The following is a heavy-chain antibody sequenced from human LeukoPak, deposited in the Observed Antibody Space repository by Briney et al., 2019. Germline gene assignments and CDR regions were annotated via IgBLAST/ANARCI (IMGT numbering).Heavy chain of an antibody. Sequence: GGSLRLFCAASGFTFSSYAMHWVRQAPGKGLEWVAVISYDGSNKYYADSVKGRFTISRDNSKNTLFLQMNSLRAEDTAVYYCAKPGYLTSHAFDVWGQGTMVTVSS. CDR3: AKPGYLTSHAFDV. V-gene: IGHV3-30*04. CDR2: ISYDGSNK. D-gene: IGHD2-2*01. J-gene: IGHJ3*01. CDR1: GFTFSSYA.